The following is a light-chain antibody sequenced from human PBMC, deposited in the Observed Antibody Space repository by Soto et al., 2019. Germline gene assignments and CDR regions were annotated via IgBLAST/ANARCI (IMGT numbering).Light chain of an antibody. CDR2: GAF. Sequence: TLSVSPGERATLSCSASQSVSSNLAWYQQKPGQAPRVLIYGAFTRATGIPARFSGSGSGTEFTLTISSLQAEDFAGYYCQQYTFLPRTFAEGTKVDI. CDR3: QQYTFLPRT. V-gene: IGKV3-15*01. J-gene: IGKJ4*01. CDR1: QSVSSN.